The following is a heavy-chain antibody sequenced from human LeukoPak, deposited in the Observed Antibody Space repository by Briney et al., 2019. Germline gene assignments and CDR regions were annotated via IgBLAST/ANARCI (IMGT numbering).Heavy chain of an antibody. CDR2: INEVGSAT. CDR1: GFTFSIYW. D-gene: IGHD2-2*02. V-gene: IGHV3-74*01. J-gene: IGHJ4*02. Sequence: GGSLRLSCAASGFTFSIYWMHWVRQVPGKGLAWVSRINEVGSATSNADSVKGRFTISRDNAKNALYLQMNSLRPEDTAVYYCARDRPVGVPIAISYDLDSWGQGTLVSVSS. CDR3: ARDRPVGVPIAISYDLDS.